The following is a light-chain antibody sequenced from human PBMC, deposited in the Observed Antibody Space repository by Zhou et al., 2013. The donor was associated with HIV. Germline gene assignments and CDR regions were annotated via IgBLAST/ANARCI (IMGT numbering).Light chain of an antibody. Sequence: EIVLTQSPGTLSLSPGERATLSCRASQSVSSIYLAWYQHRPGQGPRLLIYGASSRATGIPARFSGSGYGTEFTLTINSLQSEDSAVYYCQQYNNQPPLTFGGGTKVEIK. V-gene: IGKV3-15*01. CDR1: QSVSSIY. CDR3: QQYNNQPPLT. CDR2: GAS. J-gene: IGKJ4*01.